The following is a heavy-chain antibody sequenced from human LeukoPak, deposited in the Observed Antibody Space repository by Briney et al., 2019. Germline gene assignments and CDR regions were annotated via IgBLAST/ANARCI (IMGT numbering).Heavy chain of an antibody. CDR2: IYPGDSDT. D-gene: IGHD2-2*02. CDR1: GYSFTSYW. CDR3: ARLTQLGYCSSTSCYNSWFDP. J-gene: IGHJ5*02. Sequence: GESLKISCKGSGYSFTSYWIGWVRQMPGKGLELMGIIYPGDSDTRYSPSFQGQVTISADKSISTAYLQWSSLKASDTAMYYCARLTQLGYCSSTSCYNSWFDPWGQGTLVTVSS. V-gene: IGHV5-51*01.